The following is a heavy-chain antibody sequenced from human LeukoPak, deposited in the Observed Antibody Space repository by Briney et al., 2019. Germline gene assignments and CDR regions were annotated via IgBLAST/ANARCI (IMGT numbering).Heavy chain of an antibody. CDR2: ISYDGSNK. CDR1: GFTFSSYA. J-gene: IGHJ4*02. Sequence: GGSLRLSCAASGFTFSSYAMHWVRQAPGKGLEWVAVISYDGSNKYYADSVKGRFTISRDNSKNTLYLQMNSLSAEDTAVYYCAKDTGNWNYYFDYWGQGTLVTVSS. CDR3: AKDTGNWNYYFDY. V-gene: IGHV3-30-3*01. D-gene: IGHD1-7*01.